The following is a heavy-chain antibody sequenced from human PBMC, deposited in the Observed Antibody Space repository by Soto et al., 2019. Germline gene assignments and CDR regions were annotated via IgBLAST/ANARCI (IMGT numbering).Heavy chain of an antibody. Sequence: SGPTLVNPTQTLTLTCTFSGFSLSTSGVGVGWVRQPPGKALEWLALIYSNDDKRFSTSLRSRLTITKDTATNQVVLRMTNMDPVDTATYYFTHMRGSGLYVMDFWGQRTTVIVSS. CDR2: IYSNDDK. D-gene: IGHD3-10*01. CDR3: THMRGSGLYVMDF. CDR1: GFSLSTSGVG. V-gene: IGHV2-5*01. J-gene: IGHJ6*02.